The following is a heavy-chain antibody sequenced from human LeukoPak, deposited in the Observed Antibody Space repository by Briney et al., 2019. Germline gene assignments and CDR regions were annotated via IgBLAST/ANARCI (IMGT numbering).Heavy chain of an antibody. V-gene: IGHV3-30*04. Sequence: GGSLRLSCVASGLAFSSYSMHWVRQAPGKGLEWVGVISYDGSDEYYTDSVKGRFTISRDNSKNTVYLQMNSLRADDAAVYYCARDFTPEWFDIHWGQGTLVTVS. J-gene: IGHJ4*02. D-gene: IGHD3-3*01. CDR1: GLAFSSYS. CDR2: ISYDGSDE. CDR3: ARDFTPEWFDIH.